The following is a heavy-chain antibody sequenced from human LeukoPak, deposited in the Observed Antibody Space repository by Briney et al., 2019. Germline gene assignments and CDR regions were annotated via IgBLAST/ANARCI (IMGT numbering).Heavy chain of an antibody. V-gene: IGHV3-7*01. CDR2: IKQDGSEK. Sequence: PGRSLRLSCAASGFTFSNYGMHWVRQAPGKGLEWVANIKQDGSEKHYVDSVKGRFTISRDNAKNSLYLQMNSLRAEDTAAYYCARTFWSGNGYYFEYWGQGTLVTVSS. CDR1: GFTFSNYG. CDR3: ARTFWSGNGYYFEY. D-gene: IGHD3-3*01. J-gene: IGHJ4*02.